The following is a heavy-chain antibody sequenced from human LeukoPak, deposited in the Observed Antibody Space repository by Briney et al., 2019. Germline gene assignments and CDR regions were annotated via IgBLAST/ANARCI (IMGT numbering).Heavy chain of an antibody. CDR3: ARDNSVGDNAWWFDP. V-gene: IGHV1-46*01. CDR2: INPRGGTT. Sequence: ASVKVSCKAFGYTFTSYFMYWVRQAPGQGLEWMGLINPRGGTTSYAQKFQGRITMTRDTSTSTDYMELSSLRSEDTAIYYCARDNSVGDNAWWFDPWGQGTLVTVSS. CDR1: GYTFTSYF. J-gene: IGHJ5*02. D-gene: IGHD1-26*01.